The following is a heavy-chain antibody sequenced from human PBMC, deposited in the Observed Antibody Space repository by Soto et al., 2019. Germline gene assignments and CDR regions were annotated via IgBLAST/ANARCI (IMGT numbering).Heavy chain of an antibody. CDR2: IIPILGIA. D-gene: IGHD2-15*01. Sequence: GASVKVSCKASGGTFSSYTISWVRQASGQGLEWMGRIIPILGIANYAQKFQGRVTITADKSTSTAYMELSSLRSEDTAVYYCARESVVVVVAATLLGAFDIWGQGTMVTVSS. J-gene: IGHJ3*02. V-gene: IGHV1-69*04. CDR1: GGTFSSYT. CDR3: ARESVVVVVAATLLGAFDI.